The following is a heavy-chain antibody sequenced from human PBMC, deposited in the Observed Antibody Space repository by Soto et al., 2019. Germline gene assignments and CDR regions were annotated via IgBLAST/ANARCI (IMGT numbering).Heavy chain of an antibody. CDR2: INAGNGNT. V-gene: IGHV1-3*01. CDR3: AAAPPYDSSGYGYYYYGMDV. Sequence: ASVKVSCKASGYTFTSYAMHWVRQAPGQRLEWMGWINAGNGNTKYSQKFQGRVTMTRDTSTSTAYMELRSLRSDDTAVYYCAAAPPYDSSGYGYYYYGMDVWGQGTAVTVSS. J-gene: IGHJ6*02. CDR1: GYTFTSYA. D-gene: IGHD3-22*01.